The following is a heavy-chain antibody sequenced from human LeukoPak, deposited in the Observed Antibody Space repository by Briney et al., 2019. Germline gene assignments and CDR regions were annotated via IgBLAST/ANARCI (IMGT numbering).Heavy chain of an antibody. CDR1: GYTFTGYY. D-gene: IGHD3-10*01. V-gene: IGHV1-2*02. Sequence: ASVKVSCKASGYTFTGYYMHWVRQAPGQGLEWMGWINPNSGGTNYAQKFQGRVTMTRDTSISTAYMELSRLRSEDTAVYYCARGGEGGSGSYYRFRYYYYYMDVWGKGTTVTISS. CDR3: ARGGEGGSGSYYRFRYYYYYMDV. CDR2: INPNSGGT. J-gene: IGHJ6*03.